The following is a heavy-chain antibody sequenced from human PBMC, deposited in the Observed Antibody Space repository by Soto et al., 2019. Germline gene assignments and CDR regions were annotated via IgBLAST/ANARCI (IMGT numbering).Heavy chain of an antibody. CDR2: IYYSGST. Sequence: QVQLQESGPGLVKPSQTLSLTCTVSGGSISSGDYYWSWIRQPTGKGLEWIGYIYYSGSTYYNPSLKSRVTISVDTSKNHFSLKLSSVTAAATAVYYCARDGYCSGGSCYRIIDYWGQGTLVTVSS. J-gene: IGHJ4*02. V-gene: IGHV4-30-4*01. D-gene: IGHD2-15*01. CDR3: ARDGYCSGGSCYRIIDY. CDR1: GGSISSGDYY.